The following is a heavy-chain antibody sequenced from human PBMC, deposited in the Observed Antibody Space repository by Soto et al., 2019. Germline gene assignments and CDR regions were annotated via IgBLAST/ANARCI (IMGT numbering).Heavy chain of an antibody. J-gene: IGHJ4*02. V-gene: IGHV3-23*01. CDR3: AKKFYHQFES. Sequence: EVQLLESGGGLVQPGGSLRLSCAASGFTFSNYAMGWVRQAPGKGLEWVSAINTGGDKTYYADYVKGRFTISRDNSKNTLYLQMHSLRGEATATYYCAKKFYHQFESWGQGTLLTVS. CDR2: INTGGDKT. CDR1: GFTFSNYA. D-gene: IGHD2-2*01.